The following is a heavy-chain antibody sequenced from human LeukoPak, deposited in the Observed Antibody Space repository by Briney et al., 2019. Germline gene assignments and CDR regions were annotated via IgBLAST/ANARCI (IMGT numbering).Heavy chain of an antibody. D-gene: IGHD7-27*01. V-gene: IGHV4-39*07. Sequence: SETLPLTCTVSGGSISSSSYYWSWIRQPPGKGLEWIGEINHSGSTNYNPSLKSRVTISVDTSKNQFSLKLSSVTAADTAVYYCARENWGSWYFDYWGQGTLVTVSS. CDR1: GGSISSSSYY. CDR3: ARENWGSWYFDY. J-gene: IGHJ4*02. CDR2: INHSGST.